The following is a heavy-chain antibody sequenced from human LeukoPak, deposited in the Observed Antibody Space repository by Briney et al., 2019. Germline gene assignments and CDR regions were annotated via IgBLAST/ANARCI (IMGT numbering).Heavy chain of an antibody. CDR2: ISAYNGNI. V-gene: IGHV1-18*01. Sequence: ASVKVSCKASGYTFIRYGITWVRQAPGQGLEWMGWISAYNGNIDYAQRLQGRVSMTTDTSTSTAYMELRSPRADDTAVYYCARDHAESSNWPSDYWGQGTLVTVS. D-gene: IGHD6-13*01. CDR1: GYTFIRYG. J-gene: IGHJ4*02. CDR3: ARDHAESSNWPSDY.